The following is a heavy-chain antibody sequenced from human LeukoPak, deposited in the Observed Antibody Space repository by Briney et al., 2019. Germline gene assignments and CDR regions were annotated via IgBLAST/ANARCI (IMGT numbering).Heavy chain of an antibody. D-gene: IGHD3-10*01. J-gene: IGHJ4*02. CDR2: ITWDGGST. Sequence: GGSLRLSCAASGFTFDDYAMHWVRQAPGKGLEWVSLITWDGGSTNYEASVKGRFTMSRDNSRNSLYLQMNSLRVEDTAMYYCAKDSGYHGSGSHNIFAKWGQGTLVTVSS. CDR1: GFTFDDYA. V-gene: IGHV3-43D*03. CDR3: AKDSGYHGSGSHNIFAK.